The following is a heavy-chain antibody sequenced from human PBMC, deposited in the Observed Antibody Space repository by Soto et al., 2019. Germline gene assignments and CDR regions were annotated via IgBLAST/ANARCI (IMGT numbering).Heavy chain of an antibody. CDR3: ARDEDSSGWYRPNYYYGMDV. CDR2: INPSGGST. CDR1: GYTFTSYY. J-gene: IGHJ6*02. Sequence: QVQLVQSGAEVKKPGASVKVSCKASGYTFTSYYMHWVRQAPGQGLEWMGIINPSGGSTSYAQKFQGRVTMTRDTSTSTVYMELSSLRSEDTAVYYCARDEDSSGWYRPNYYYGMDVWGQGTTVTVSS. D-gene: IGHD6-19*01. V-gene: IGHV1-46*01.